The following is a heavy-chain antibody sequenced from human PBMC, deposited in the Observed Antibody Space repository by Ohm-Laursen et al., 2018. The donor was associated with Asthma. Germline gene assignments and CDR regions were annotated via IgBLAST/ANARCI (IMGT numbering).Heavy chain of an antibody. CDR2: ISNASTFI. D-gene: IGHD1-26*01. Sequence: SLRLCCAASGYTFSRYSIHWVRQFPGKGLEWVASISNASTFIYYSDSVRGRFTTSRDNAKNSVYLQMNSLRAEDTALYYCARIGPEWELPGREYSLHHWGEGTLVTVSS. CDR1: GYTFSRYS. CDR3: ARIGPEWELPGREYSLHH. J-gene: IGHJ1*01. V-gene: IGHV3-21*01.